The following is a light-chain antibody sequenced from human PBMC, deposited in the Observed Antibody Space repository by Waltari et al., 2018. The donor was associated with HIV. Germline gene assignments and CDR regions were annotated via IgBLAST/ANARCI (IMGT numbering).Light chain of an antibody. V-gene: IGLV1-40*01. J-gene: IGLJ2*01. CDR2: GDT. Sequence: VTISCTGSSSNIGAGHDVHWYQQLPGTAPKLLIYGDTHRPSGVPDRFSGSKSGTSASLAIAGLQTEDEAVFYCQSFDSSLSNLVVFGGGTKVTVL. CDR3: QSFDSSLSNLVV. CDR1: SSNIGAGHD.